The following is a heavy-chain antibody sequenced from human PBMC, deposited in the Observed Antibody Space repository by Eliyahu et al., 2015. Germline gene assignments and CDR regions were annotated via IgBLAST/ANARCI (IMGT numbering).Heavy chain of an antibody. D-gene: IGHD2-8*02. J-gene: IGHJ4*02. CDR1: GFTXXXYA. V-gene: IGHV3-23*01. CDR3: ARGGLTYCTSDCYFDY. Sequence: EVQLLESGGGLVQPGGSLRLSCAASGFTXXXYAMTWVRQAPGKGLEWVSSISLGGGSTYYADSVKGRFSISRDNSKSTLYLQMNSLRVEDTAVYYCARGGLTYCTSDCYFDYWGQGTLVTVSS. CDR2: ISLGGGST.